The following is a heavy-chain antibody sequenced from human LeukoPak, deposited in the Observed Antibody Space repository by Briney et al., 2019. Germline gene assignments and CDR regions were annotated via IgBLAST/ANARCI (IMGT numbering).Heavy chain of an antibody. Sequence: PSGTLSLTCTVPGGSISSHYWSWIPQSPGNGLEWIGYISYIGSTNYSPSLKSRLTISIDTSKNQFSLRLSSVTAADTAVYFCAGDQLALNALDMWGQGTMVTVSS. J-gene: IGHJ3*02. CDR2: ISYIGST. CDR1: GGSISSHY. D-gene: IGHD1-1*01. CDR3: AGDQLALNALDM. V-gene: IGHV4-59*11.